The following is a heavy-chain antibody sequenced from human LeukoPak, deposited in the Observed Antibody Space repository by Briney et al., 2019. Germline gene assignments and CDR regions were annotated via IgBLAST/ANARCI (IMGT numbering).Heavy chain of an antibody. CDR3: MRDYMGWFDP. CDR2: ISGSGDNT. CDR1: GFTFDNYA. V-gene: IGHV3-23*01. Sequence: GGSLRLSCAASGFTFDNYAMTWVRQAPGKGLEWVSGISGSGDNTYYADSVKGRFTISRDTASNTMHLEMNNLRIEDTAVYYCMRDYMGWFDPWGQGSLVTVSS. J-gene: IGHJ5*02. D-gene: IGHD3-10*01.